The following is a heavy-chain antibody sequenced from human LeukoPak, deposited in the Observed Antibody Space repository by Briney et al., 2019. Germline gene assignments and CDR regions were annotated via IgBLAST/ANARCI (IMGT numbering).Heavy chain of an antibody. CDR1: GGSISSYY. CDR2: IYYSGST. Sequence: SETLSLTCTVSGGSISSYYWSWIRQPPGKGLEWIGYIYYSGSTNYNPSLKSRVTISVDTSKNQFSLKLSSVTAADTAVYYCARTIGLLDYYYYMDVWGKGTTVTISS. J-gene: IGHJ6*03. D-gene: IGHD1-26*01. V-gene: IGHV4-59*01. CDR3: ARTIGLLDYYYYMDV.